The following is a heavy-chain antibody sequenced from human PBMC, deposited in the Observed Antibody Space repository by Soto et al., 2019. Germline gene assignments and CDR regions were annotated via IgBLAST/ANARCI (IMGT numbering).Heavy chain of an antibody. Sequence: EVQLVESGGGLVQPGGSLRLSCAASGFTFSSYWMSWVRQAPGKGLEWVANIKEDGSERYYVDSVKGRFTISRDNAKNSLYPQMNSLRAEDTAVYYCARATGADTEAYWGQGTLVTVSS. V-gene: IGHV3-7*04. D-gene: IGHD3-10*01. CDR2: IKEDGSER. J-gene: IGHJ4*02. CDR1: GFTFSSYW. CDR3: ARATGADTEAY.